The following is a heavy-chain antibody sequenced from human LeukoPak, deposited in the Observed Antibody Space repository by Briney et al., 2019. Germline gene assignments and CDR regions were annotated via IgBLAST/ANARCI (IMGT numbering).Heavy chain of an antibody. J-gene: IGHJ4*02. CDR3: ARGVSTGTTFDY. CDR1: GGTFSSYA. V-gene: IGHV1-69*05. Sequence: SVKVSCKASGGTFSSYAISWVRQAPGQGLEWMGGIIPILGTANYAQKFQGRVTITTDESTSTAYMELSSLRSEDTAVYYCARGVSTGTTFDYWGQGTLVTVSS. CDR2: IIPILGTA. D-gene: IGHD1-7*01.